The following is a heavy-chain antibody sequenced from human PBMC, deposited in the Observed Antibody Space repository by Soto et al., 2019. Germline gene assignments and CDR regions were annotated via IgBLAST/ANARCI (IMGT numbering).Heavy chain of an antibody. V-gene: IGHV1-46*01. CDR2: INPSGGST. CDR1: GYTFTSYY. D-gene: IGHD6-13*01. CDR3: ARGGIAADLASEGYYYCGMDV. Sequence: QVQLVQSGAEVKKPGASVKVSCKASGYTFTSYYMNWVRQAPGQGLEWMGLINPSGGSTSYAQKFQGRVTMTTDTSTSTVYMELSSRRSEDTAVYSCARGGIAADLASEGYYYCGMDVSGQGTTVTVSS. J-gene: IGHJ6*02.